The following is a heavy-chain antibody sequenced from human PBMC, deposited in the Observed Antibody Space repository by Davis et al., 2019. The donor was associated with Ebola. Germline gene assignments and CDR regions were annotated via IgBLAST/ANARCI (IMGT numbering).Heavy chain of an antibody. V-gene: IGHV3-11*01. Sequence: GGSLRLSCAASGFTFSDYYMSWIRQAPGKGLEWVSYMSSSGSTIYYADSVKGRFTISRDNAKKSPYLQMNSLRAEDTAVYYCAGTPYYDFWSGHYWYYGMDVWGQGTTVTVSS. J-gene: IGHJ6*02. CDR2: MSSSGSTI. CDR3: AGTPYYDFWSGHYWYYGMDV. D-gene: IGHD3-3*01. CDR1: GFTFSDYY.